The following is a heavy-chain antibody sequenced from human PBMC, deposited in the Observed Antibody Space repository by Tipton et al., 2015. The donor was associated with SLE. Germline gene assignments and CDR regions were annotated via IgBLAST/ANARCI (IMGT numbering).Heavy chain of an antibody. CDR3: ARDLTGLGFDY. CDR1: GGSISSGSYY. CDR2: IYTSGST. D-gene: IGHD1-20*01. V-gene: IGHV4-61*02. J-gene: IGHJ4*02. Sequence: TLSLTCTVSGGSISSGSYYWSWIRQPAGKGLEWIGRIYTSGSTNYNPSLKSRVTISVDTSKNQFSLKLSSVTAADTAVYYCARDLTGLGFDYWGQGTLVTVS.